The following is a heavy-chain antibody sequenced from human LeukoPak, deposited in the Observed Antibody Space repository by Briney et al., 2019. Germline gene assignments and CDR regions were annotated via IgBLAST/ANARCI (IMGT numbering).Heavy chain of an antibody. CDR3: AGDKEYPPYFDY. CDR2: ISAYNGNT. Sequence: ASVKVSCKASGYTFTSYGISWVRQAPGQGLEWMGWISAYNGNTNYAQKLQGRVTMTTDTSTSTAYMELRSLRSDDTAVYYCAGDKEYPPYFDYWGQGTLVTVSS. J-gene: IGHJ4*02. V-gene: IGHV1-18*01. D-gene: IGHD2/OR15-2a*01. CDR1: GYTFTSYG.